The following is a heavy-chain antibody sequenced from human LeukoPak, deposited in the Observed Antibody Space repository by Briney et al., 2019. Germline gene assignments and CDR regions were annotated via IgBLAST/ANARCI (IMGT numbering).Heavy chain of an antibody. CDR2: VNPNSGGT. D-gene: IGHD3-22*01. CDR1: GYTFTAYY. V-gene: IGHV1-2*02. J-gene: IGHJ4*02. Sequence: GALGKVSCKASGYTFTAYYIHWVRQGPGQGLDSMGWVNPNSGGTNYAQKFQGRVTMTRDTSISTAYMELSRLRSDDTAVYFCARRCDTSSYYTYYFDYWGQGTLVTVSA. CDR3: ARRCDTSSYYTYYFDY.